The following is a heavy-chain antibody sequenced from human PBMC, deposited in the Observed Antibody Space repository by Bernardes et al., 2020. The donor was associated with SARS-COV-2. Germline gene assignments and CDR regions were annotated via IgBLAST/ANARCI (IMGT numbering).Heavy chain of an antibody. J-gene: IGHJ6*01. V-gene: IGHV3-74*01. D-gene: IGHD2-15*01. CDR2: INLDGSDT. CDR3: ETGRDSGGGKCFGYYYYGMDV. CDR1: EFTPNTYW. Sequence: GGSLRLSCTVSEFTPNTYWIHWVRQAPGKGLVCVSRINLDGSDTSYADSVKGRFTISRDNAKNTVYLQLNSLRAEDTAVYYCETGRDSGGGKCFGYYYYGMDVWGQGTTVTVSS.